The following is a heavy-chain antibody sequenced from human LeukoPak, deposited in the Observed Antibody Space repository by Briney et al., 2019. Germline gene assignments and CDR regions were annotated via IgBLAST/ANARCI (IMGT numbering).Heavy chain of an antibody. CDR2: ISSSSSYI. CDR3: ARGGSGSYRYFDH. CDR1: GFTFSSYS. D-gene: IGHD1-26*01. J-gene: IGHJ4*02. Sequence: GGSLRLSCAASGFTFSSYSMNWVRQAPGKGLEWVSSISSSSSYIYYADSVKGRFTISRDNAKNSLYLQMNSLRAEDTAVYYCARGGSGSYRYFDHWGQGTLVTVSS. V-gene: IGHV3-21*01.